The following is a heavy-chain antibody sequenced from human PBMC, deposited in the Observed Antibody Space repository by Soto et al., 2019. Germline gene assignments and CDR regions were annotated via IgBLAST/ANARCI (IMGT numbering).Heavy chain of an antibody. D-gene: IGHD2-15*01. CDR2: ISYDGSSQ. CDR1: GFTFSSHA. V-gene: IGHV3-30*04. CDR3: AKDRGRYCSGNTCYLFDY. J-gene: IGHJ4*02. Sequence: QVQLVESGGGVVQPGRSLRLSCAASGFTFSSHAMHWVRQAPGKGLEWVAIISYDGSSQYYADSVKGRFTISRDNSKNTLYLQMNSLRAEDKALYYCAKDRGRYCSGNTCYLFDYWGQGTLVTVSS.